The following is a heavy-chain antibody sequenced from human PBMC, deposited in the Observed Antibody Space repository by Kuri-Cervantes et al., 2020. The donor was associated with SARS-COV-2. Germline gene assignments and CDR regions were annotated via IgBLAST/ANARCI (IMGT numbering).Heavy chain of an antibody. CDR3: ARYFWSGYYTGWFDP. Sequence: SETLSLTCTVSGGSISSHFWSWIRQPPGKGLEWIGYIFYSGITNYNPSLKSRVTISVDTSKKQFSLQLSSVTAADTAVYYCARYFWSGYYTGWFDPWGQGTLVTVSS. J-gene: IGHJ5*02. CDR1: GGSISSHF. D-gene: IGHD3-3*01. V-gene: IGHV4-59*11. CDR2: IFYSGIT.